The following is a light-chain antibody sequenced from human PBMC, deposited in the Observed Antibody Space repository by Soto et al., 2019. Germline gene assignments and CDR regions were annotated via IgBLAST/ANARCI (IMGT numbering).Light chain of an antibody. CDR1: SSDVGGYNY. CDR2: DVS. Sequence: QSVLTQPASVSGSPGQSITISCTGTSSDVGGYNYVSWYQQHPGKAPKLMIYDVSIRPSGVSNRFSGSKSGNTASLTISGLQAEDEADYYCSSYTSSSPFVVFGGGTKLTVL. V-gene: IGLV2-14*01. J-gene: IGLJ2*01. CDR3: SSYTSSSPFVV.